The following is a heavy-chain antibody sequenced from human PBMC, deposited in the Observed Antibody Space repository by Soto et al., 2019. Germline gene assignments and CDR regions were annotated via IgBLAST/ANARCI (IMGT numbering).Heavy chain of an antibody. V-gene: IGHV1-69*01. J-gene: IGHJ4*02. Sequence: QVQLVQSGAEVKKPGSSVKVSCKASGGAFGSYAINWVRQAPGQGLEWMGGIIPMFDTTNYAQRFQGRVTVTADESTSTVYLELTRLRSEDTAMYYCTRHRGCSSGYWGQDFWGQGTLVTVSS. CDR2: IIPMFDTT. D-gene: IGHD5-12*01. CDR1: GGAFGSYA. CDR3: TRHRGCSSGYWGQDF.